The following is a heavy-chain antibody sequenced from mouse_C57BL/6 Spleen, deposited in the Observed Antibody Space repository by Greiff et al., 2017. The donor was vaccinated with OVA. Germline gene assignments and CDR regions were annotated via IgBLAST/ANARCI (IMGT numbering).Heavy chain of an antibody. CDR3: AGYYGCSYFDY. J-gene: IGHJ2*01. D-gene: IGHD2-2*01. CDR1: GYAFSSYC. Sequence: QVQLQQSGAELVKPGASVKISCKASGYAFSSYCMNWVKQRPGKGLEWIGQIYPGDGDTNYNAKFKGKATMTADKSSSTDYMQLSSLTSEDSAVYFCAGYYGCSYFDYWGQGTTLTVSS. V-gene: IGHV1-80*01. CDR2: IYPGDGDT.